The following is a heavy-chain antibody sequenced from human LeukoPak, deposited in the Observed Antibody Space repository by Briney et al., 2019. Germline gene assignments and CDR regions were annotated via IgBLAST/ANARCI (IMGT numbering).Heavy chain of an antibody. D-gene: IGHD4-17*01. CDR2: IDHSGST. CDR3: AREVGDYALDS. CDR1: GGSISSGGYS. V-gene: IGHV4-30-2*01. J-gene: IGHJ4*02. Sequence: SETLPLTCAVSGGSISSGGYSWSWIRQPPGKGLEWIGYIDHSGSTYYNPSLKSRVTISVDRSKNQFSLKLSSVTAADTAVYYCAREVGDYALDSWGQGTLVTVSS.